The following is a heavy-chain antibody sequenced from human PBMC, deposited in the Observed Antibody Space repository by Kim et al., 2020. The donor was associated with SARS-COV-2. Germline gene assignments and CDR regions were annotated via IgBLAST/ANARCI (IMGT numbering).Heavy chain of an antibody. Sequence: VGSLRLSCASSGFSISDYFMTWIRQAPGKGLEWVSYISSSGSATYYADSVKGRLTISRDNAKNSLYLQMNSLRAEDTAVYYCVRESSHAFDIWGQGTMVTVSS. CDR2: ISSSGSAT. V-gene: IGHV3-11*01. D-gene: IGHD3-10*01. J-gene: IGHJ3*02. CDR3: VRESSHAFDI. CDR1: GFSISDYF.